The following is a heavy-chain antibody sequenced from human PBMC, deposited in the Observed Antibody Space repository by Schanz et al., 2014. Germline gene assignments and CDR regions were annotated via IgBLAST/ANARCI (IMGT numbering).Heavy chain of an antibody. CDR1: GFIFSNYG. CDR3: ARDSGPYYDKSMDV. D-gene: IGHD3-9*01. Sequence: QVQLVESGGGVVQPGGSLRLSCAASGFIFSNYGMHWVRQAPGKGLECVAVIWSDGSGKYYADSVKGRFTISRDSPKNTLYLQMNSLRAEDTALYYCARDSGPYYDKSMDVWGQGTTVAVSS. J-gene: IGHJ6*02. CDR2: IWSDGSGK. V-gene: IGHV3-33*01.